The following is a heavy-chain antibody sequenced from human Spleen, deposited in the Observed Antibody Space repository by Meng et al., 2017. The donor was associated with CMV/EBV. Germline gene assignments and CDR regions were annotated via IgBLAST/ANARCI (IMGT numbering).Heavy chain of an antibody. CDR1: GFTFSDFA. Sequence: GGSLRLSCAASGFTFSDFAMHWVRQAPGKGLEWVAVISYDGSKKYYVDSVKGRFTISRDNSKNTLYLQVNSLRPEDTAVYYCARGGGISLGPLDYYYYYGMDVWGQGTTVTVSS. D-gene: IGHD3-3*02. J-gene: IGHJ6*02. V-gene: IGHV3-30*04. CDR3: ARGGGISLGPLDYYYYYGMDV. CDR2: ISYDGSKK.